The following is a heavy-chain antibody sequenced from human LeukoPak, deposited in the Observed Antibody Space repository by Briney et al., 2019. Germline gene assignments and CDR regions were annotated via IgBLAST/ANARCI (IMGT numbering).Heavy chain of an antibody. V-gene: IGHV4-39*07. CDR2: IYYSGST. CDR1: GGSIGSSSYY. Sequence: PSETLSLTCTVSGGSIGSSSYYWGWIRQPPGKGLEWIGNIYYSGSTYYNPSLKSRVTISVETSKNQFSLKLSSVTAADTAVYYCARDGRFPPEVLPRYFDYWGQGTLVTVSS. D-gene: IGHD1-26*01. J-gene: IGHJ4*02. CDR3: ARDGRFPPEVLPRYFDY.